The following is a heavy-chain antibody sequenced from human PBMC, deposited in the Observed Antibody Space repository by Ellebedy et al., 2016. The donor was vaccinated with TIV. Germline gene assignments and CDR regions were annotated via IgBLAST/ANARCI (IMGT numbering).Heavy chain of an antibody. CDR3: AREDSNYSDRYYYYGLDV. J-gene: IGHJ6*02. V-gene: IGHV4-59*01. CDR1: GGSIDSYY. Sequence: SETLSLXXSDSGGSIDSYYWSWIRQPPGRGLEYIGYINYSGRTNFNPSLKSRVTLSVDLSKNQFSLRLTSVTAADTAVYYCAREDSNYSDRYYYYGLDVWGQGTTVTVSS. D-gene: IGHD4-11*01. CDR2: INYSGRT.